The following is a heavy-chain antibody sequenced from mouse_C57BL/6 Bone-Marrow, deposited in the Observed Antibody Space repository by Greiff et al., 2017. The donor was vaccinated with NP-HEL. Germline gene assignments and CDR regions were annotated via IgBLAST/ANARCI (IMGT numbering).Heavy chain of an antibody. V-gene: IGHV1-81*01. J-gene: IGHJ1*03. D-gene: IGHD2-5*01. Sequence: QVQLQQSGAELARPGASVTLSCKASGYTFTSYGISWVKQRTGQGLEWIGEIYPRSGNTYYNEKFKGKATLTADKSSSTAYMELRRLTSEDSAVYFCARPHLYYSSYWYFDVWGTGTTVTVSA. CDR3: ARPHLYYSSYWYFDV. CDR1: GYTFTSYG. CDR2: IYPRSGNT.